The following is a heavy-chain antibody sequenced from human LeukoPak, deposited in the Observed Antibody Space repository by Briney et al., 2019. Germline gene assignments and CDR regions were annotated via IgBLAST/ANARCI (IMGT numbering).Heavy chain of an antibody. CDR1: GFSINSDYY. V-gene: IGHV4-38-2*01. J-gene: IGHJ4*02. CDR3: TRIRDSSGWLRFDY. Sequence: SEPLSLTCAVPGFSINSDYYWAWIRQPPGKGLEWIGRIFHSGTTHYNPSLKSRVTMSVDTSKNQFSLKLNSVTAADTAVYYCTRIRDSSGWLRFDYWGQGTLVTVSS. CDR2: IFHSGTT. D-gene: IGHD6-19*01.